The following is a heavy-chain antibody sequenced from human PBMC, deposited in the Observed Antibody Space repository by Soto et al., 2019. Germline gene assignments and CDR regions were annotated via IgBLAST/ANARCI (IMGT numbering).Heavy chain of an antibody. J-gene: IGHJ4*01. CDR3: AIAMAGKWHPFYY. CDR1: GFFFRDFG. CDR2: IWYDGSNT. D-gene: IGHD6-19*01. V-gene: IGHV3-33*01. Sequence: QVQLVESGGGVVQPGGSLRLSCVASGFFFRDFGMHWVRQAPGKGLEWVSVIWYDGSNTYQGESVKGRFTMSRDISKNTLYLQMDSLRPEDTAVYYCAIAMAGKWHPFYYWGHGTLVTVSS.